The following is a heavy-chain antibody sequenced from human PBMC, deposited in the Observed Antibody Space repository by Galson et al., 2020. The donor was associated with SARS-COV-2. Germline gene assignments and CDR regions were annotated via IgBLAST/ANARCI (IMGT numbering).Heavy chain of an antibody. CDR2: IYYSGST. V-gene: IGHV4-39*01. CDR3: ARQAVDSSSWYLSRYYYYGMDV. D-gene: IGHD6-13*01. CDR1: GGSISSSSYY. J-gene: IGHJ6*02. Sequence: SETLSLTCTVSGGSISSSSYYWGWIRQPPGKGLEWIGSIYYSGSTYYNPPLKIRSTIAVDTSKNQSSLKLSPVTAADTAVYYCARQAVDSSSWYLSRYYYYGMDVWGQGTTVTVSS.